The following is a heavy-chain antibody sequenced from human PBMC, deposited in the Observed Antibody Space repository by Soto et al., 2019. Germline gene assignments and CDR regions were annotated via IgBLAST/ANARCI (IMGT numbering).Heavy chain of an antibody. V-gene: IGHV4-59*01. CDR3: ARFVGWLQSFDY. J-gene: IGHJ4*02. D-gene: IGHD4-4*01. CDR1: GGSINNYY. CDR2: IYYSGST. Sequence: SETLSLTCTVSGGSINNYYWSWIRQPPGKGLEWIGYIYYSGSTNYNPSLKSRVTISVDTSKNQFSLKLSSVTAADTAVYYCARFVGWLQSFDYWGQGTLVTVSS.